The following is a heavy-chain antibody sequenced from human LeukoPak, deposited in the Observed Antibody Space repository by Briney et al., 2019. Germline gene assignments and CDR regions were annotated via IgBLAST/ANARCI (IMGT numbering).Heavy chain of an antibody. V-gene: IGHV1-69*13. Sequence: ASVKVSFKASGGTFSSYAISWVRQAPGQGLEWMGGIIPIFGTANYAQKFQGRVTITADESTCTAYMELSGLRSEDTAVYYCARDYYGSGSYYKPFDYWGQGTLVTVSS. J-gene: IGHJ4*02. D-gene: IGHD3-10*01. CDR2: IIPIFGTA. CDR3: ARDYYGSGSYYKPFDY. CDR1: GGTFSSYA.